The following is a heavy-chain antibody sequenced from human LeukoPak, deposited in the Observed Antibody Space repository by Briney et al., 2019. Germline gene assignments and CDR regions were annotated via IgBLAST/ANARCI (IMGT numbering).Heavy chain of an antibody. CDR1: GFTFSSKW. CDR2: IKYDGSEK. D-gene: IGHD3-10*01. V-gene: IGHV3-7*01. Sequence: PGGSLRLSCAASGFTFSSKWMSWVRHAPGKGLEWVANIKYDGSEKYYVDSVKGRFTNSRDDAKNSSSMQMNRLRAEDTVLYCCAREGSRKWPIGYWGQGTLVTVSS. J-gene: IGHJ4*02. CDR3: AREGSRKWPIGY.